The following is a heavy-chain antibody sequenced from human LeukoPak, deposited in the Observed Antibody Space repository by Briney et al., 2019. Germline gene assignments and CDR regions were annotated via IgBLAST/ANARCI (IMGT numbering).Heavy chain of an antibody. J-gene: IGHJ6*04. D-gene: IGHD3-10*02. CDR3: AELGITMIGGV. Sequence: GRSLRLSCAASGFTFSSYGMHWVRQAPGKGLEWVSYISSSGSTIYYADSVKGRFTISRDNAKNSLYLQMNSLRAEDTAVYYCAELGITMIGGVWGKGTTVTISS. V-gene: IGHV3-48*04. CDR2: ISSSGSTI. CDR1: GFTFSSYG.